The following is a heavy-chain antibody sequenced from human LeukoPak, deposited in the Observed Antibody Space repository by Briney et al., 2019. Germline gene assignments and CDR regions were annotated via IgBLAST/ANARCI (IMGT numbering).Heavy chain of an antibody. CDR3: ARVGSATAIPHNFDY. V-gene: IGHV4-39*07. CDR2: IYYSGST. Sequence: PSETLSLTCTVSGGSISSSSYYWGWIRQPPGKGLEWIGSIYYSGSTYYNPSLKSRVTISVDTSKNQLSLKLSSVTAADTAVYYCARVGSATAIPHNFDYWGQGTLVTVSS. J-gene: IGHJ4*02. CDR1: GGSISSSSYY. D-gene: IGHD2-2*02.